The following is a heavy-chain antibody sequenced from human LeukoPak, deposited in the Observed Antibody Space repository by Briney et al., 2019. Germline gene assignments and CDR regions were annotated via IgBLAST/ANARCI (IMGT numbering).Heavy chain of an antibody. CDR2: IYYSGST. J-gene: IGHJ6*02. D-gene: IGHD2-21*02. V-gene: IGHV4-59*08. CDR1: GGSISSYY. Sequence: SETLSLTCTVSGGSISSYYWSWIRQPPGKGLEWIGYIYYSGSTNYNPSLKSRVTISVDTSKNQFSLKLSSVTAADTAVYYCARLSLEVTAISYYYYYGMDVWGQGTTVTVSS. CDR3: ARLSLEVTAISYYYYYGMDV.